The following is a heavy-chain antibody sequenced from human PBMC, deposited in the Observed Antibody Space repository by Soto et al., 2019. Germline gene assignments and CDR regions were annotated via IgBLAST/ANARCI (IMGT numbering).Heavy chain of an antibody. Sequence: PSETLSLTCAVYGGSFSGYYWSWIRQPPGKGLEWIGYIYYSGSTNYNPSLKSRVTISVDTSKNQFSLKLSSVTAADTAVYYCARQVRHDYGDYSDFDYWGQGTLVTVSS. J-gene: IGHJ4*02. CDR2: IYYSGST. D-gene: IGHD4-17*01. CDR1: GGSFSGYY. CDR3: ARQVRHDYGDYSDFDY. V-gene: IGHV4-59*08.